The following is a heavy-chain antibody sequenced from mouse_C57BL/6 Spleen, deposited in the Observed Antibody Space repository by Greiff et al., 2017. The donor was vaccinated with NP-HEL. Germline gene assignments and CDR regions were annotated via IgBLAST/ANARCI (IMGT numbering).Heavy chain of an antibody. CDR2: IHPNSGST. D-gene: IGHD1-1*01. V-gene: IGHV1-64*01. CDR3: ARGEDYYGSSPYFDY. J-gene: IGHJ2*01. CDR1: GYTFTSYW. Sequence: QVHVKQPGAELVKPGASVKLSCKASGYTFTSYWMHWVKQRPGQGLEWIGMIHPNSGSTNYNEKFKSKATLTVDKSSSTAYMQLSSLTSEDSAVYYCARGEDYYGSSPYFDYWGQGTTLTVSS.